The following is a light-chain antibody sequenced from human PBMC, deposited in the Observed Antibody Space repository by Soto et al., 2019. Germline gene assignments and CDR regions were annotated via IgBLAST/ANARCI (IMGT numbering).Light chain of an antibody. V-gene: IGKV3D-15*01. Sequence: EIVMTQSPPTLSVSPGERAALSCRASQSIRNSLAWYQKKPGQAPRLLIYGASTRATGIPARFSGSGSGTEFTLTISSLQSEDFAVYYCQQYKNWPAITFGQGTRLEI. CDR1: QSIRNS. CDR2: GAS. CDR3: QQYKNWPAIT. J-gene: IGKJ5*01.